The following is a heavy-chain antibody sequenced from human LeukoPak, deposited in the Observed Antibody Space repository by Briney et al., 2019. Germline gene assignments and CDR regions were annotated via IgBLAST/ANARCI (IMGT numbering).Heavy chain of an antibody. CDR1: GFTFSNYG. D-gene: IGHD3-22*01. Sequence: PGGSLRLSCAASGFTFSNYGMHRVRQAPGKGLEWVAVIWYDGSNKYYADSVEGRFTISRDNSKNTLYLQMNSLRAEDTAVYYCARGDYYDSSGYSQYFQHWGQGTLVTVSS. V-gene: IGHV3-33*01. J-gene: IGHJ1*01. CDR3: ARGDYYDSSGYSQYFQH. CDR2: IWYDGSNK.